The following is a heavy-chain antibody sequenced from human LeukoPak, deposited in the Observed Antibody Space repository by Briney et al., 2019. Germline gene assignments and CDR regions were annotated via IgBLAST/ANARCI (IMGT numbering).Heavy chain of an antibody. CDR3: ARGADSIGSSLHTYYYYYYMDV. D-gene: IGHD1-26*01. Sequence: PGGSLRLSCAASGFTFSSYSMNWVRQAPGKGLEWVSSISSSSSYIYYADSVKGRFTISRDNAKNSLYLQMNSLRAEDTAVYYCARGADSIGSSLHTYYYYYYMDVWGKGTTVTVSS. CDR1: GFTFSSYS. CDR2: ISSSSSYI. V-gene: IGHV3-21*01. J-gene: IGHJ6*03.